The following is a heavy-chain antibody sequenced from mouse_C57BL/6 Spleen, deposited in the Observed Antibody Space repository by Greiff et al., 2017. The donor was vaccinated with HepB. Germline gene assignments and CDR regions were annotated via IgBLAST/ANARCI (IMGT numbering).Heavy chain of an antibody. J-gene: IGHJ4*01. CDR3: ARESGYDYDGYAMDY. CDR2: IWSGGST. Sequence: VKLMESGPGLVQPSQSLSITCTVSGFSLTSYGVHWVRQSPGKGLEWLGVIWSGGSTDYNAAFISRLSTSKDNSKSQVFFKMNSLQADDTAIYYCARESGYDYDGYAMDYWGQGTSVTVSS. D-gene: IGHD2-4*01. CDR1: GFSLTSYG. V-gene: IGHV2-2*01.